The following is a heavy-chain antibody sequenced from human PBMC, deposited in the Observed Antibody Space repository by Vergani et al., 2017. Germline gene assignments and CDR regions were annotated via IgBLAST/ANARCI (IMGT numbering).Heavy chain of an antibody. CDR1: GFTFSSYA. Sequence: EVQLLESGGGLVQPGGSLRLSCAASGFTFSSYAMSWVRQAPGKGREWVSAISGSGGSTYYADPVKGRFTISRDNSKNTLYLQMNSLRAEDTAVYYCAKDLAGSGWGGFDYWGQGTLVTVSS. V-gene: IGHV3-23*01. J-gene: IGHJ4*02. CDR2: ISGSGGST. D-gene: IGHD6-19*01. CDR3: AKDLAGSGWGGFDY.